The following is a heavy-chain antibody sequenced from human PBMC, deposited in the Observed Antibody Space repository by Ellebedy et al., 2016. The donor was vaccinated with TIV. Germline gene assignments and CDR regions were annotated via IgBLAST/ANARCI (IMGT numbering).Heavy chain of an antibody. D-gene: IGHD4-17*01. J-gene: IGHJ6*02. V-gene: IGHV3-53*04. Sequence: GESLKISCAASGFTFSNYGMHWVRQAPGKGLEWVSVIYSGGSTYYADSVKGRFTISRHNSKNTLYLQMNSLRAEDTAVYYCARGYGDYGGRYYGMDVWGQGTTVTVSS. CDR2: IYSGGST. CDR3: ARGYGDYGGRYYGMDV. CDR1: GFTFSNYG.